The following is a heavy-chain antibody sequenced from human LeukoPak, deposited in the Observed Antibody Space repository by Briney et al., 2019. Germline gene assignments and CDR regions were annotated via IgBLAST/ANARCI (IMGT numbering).Heavy chain of an antibody. J-gene: IGHJ4*02. CDR3: ARDNPAFAFGGVIAPLDY. CDR1: GGSISSYY. CDR2: IYYSGST. V-gene: IGHV4-59*12. Sequence: SETLSLTCTVSGGSISSYYWSWIRQPPGKGLEWIGYIYYSGSTNYNPSLKSRVTISVDTSKNQFSLKLSSVTAADTAVYYCARDNPAFAFGGVIAPLDYWGQGTLVTVSS. D-gene: IGHD3-16*02.